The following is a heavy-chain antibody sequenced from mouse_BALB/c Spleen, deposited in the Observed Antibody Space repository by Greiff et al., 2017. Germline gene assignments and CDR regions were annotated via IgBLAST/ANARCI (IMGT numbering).Heavy chain of an antibody. V-gene: IGHV5-12-1*01. CDR1: GFAFSSYD. CDR2: ISSGGGST. D-gene: IGHD2-1*01. J-gene: IGHJ3*01. Sequence: EVKLVESGGGLVKPGGSLKLSCAASGFAFSSYDMSWVRQTPEKRLEWVAYISSGGGSTYYPDTVKGRFTISRDNAKNTLYLQMSSLKSEDTAMYYCARKPLYYGNPFAYWGQGTLVTVSA. CDR3: ARKPLYYGNPFAY.